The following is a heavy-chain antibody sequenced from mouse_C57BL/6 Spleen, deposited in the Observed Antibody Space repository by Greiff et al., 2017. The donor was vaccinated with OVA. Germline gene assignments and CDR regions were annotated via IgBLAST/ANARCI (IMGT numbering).Heavy chain of an antibody. Sequence: QVQLQQPGAELVKPGASVKLSCKASGYTFTSYWMHWVKQRPGQGLEWIGMIHPNSGSTNYNEKFKSKATLTVDKSSSTAYMQLSSLTSEDSAVYYCAYYYDSSPRYYFDYWGQGTTLTVSS. V-gene: IGHV1-64*01. J-gene: IGHJ2*01. D-gene: IGHD1-1*01. CDR1: GYTFTSYW. CDR3: AYYYDSSPRYYFDY. CDR2: IHPNSGST.